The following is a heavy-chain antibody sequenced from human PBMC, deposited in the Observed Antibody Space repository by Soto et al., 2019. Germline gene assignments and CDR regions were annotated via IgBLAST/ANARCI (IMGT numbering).Heavy chain of an antibody. V-gene: IGHV1-69*13. CDR2: IIPIFGTA. CDR1: GGTFSSYA. CDR3: AREVGELNYYYYGMDV. Sequence: GASVKVSCKASGGTFSSYAISWVRQAPGQGLEWMGGIIPIFGTANYAQKFQGRVTITADESTSTAYMELSSLRSEDTAVYYCAREVGELNYYYYGMDVWGQGTRVTVAS. D-gene: IGHD3-10*01. J-gene: IGHJ6*01.